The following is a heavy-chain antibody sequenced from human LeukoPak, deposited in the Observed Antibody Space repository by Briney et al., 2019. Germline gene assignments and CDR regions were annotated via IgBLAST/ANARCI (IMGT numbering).Heavy chain of an antibody. Sequence: GGSLRLSCAASGFTFSSYWMSWVRQAPGKGLEWVANIKQDGSEKYYVDSVKGRFTISRDNAKNSLYLQMNSLRAEDTAVYYCASGKYYSGSWYGGYYFDYWGQGTLVTVSS. D-gene: IGHD6-13*01. J-gene: IGHJ4*02. V-gene: IGHV3-7*01. CDR2: IKQDGSEK. CDR1: GFTFSSYW. CDR3: ASGKYYSGSWYGGYYFDY.